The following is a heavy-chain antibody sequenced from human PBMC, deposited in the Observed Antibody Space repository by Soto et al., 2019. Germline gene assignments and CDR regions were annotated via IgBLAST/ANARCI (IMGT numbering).Heavy chain of an antibody. J-gene: IGHJ3*02. CDR1: GSTVSSYA. CDR2: ISGSGGST. Sequence: GGSLRRSCAAPGSTVSSYAMSTLRQAPGKGREWVSTISGSGGSTYYADSVKGRFTISRDNSKNTLYLQMNSLRAEDTAVYYCAKGAGITPGAFDIWGQGTMVTVSS. D-gene: IGHD3-10*01. CDR3: AKGAGITPGAFDI. V-gene: IGHV3-23*01.